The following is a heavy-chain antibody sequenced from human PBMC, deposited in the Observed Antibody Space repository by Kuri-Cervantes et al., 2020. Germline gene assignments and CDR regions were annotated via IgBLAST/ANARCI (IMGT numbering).Heavy chain of an antibody. Sequence: ASVKVSCKASGYSFSDYYMHWVRLAPGQGLEWMGWINPNSGGADYAQKFHGRVTMTRDTSISTVYMKLSRLRSDDTAVYYCANSRSHTTMTTWGQGTLVTVSS. CDR1: GYSFSDYY. D-gene: IGHD5-18*01. V-gene: IGHV1-2*02. J-gene: IGHJ5*02. CDR3: ANSRSHTTMTT. CDR2: INPNSGGA.